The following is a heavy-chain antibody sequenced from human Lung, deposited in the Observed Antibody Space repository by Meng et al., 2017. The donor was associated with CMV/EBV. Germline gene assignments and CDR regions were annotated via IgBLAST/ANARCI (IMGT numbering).Heavy chain of an antibody. J-gene: IGHJ4*02. CDR2: IYSGGST. CDR1: GFTVSQNY. CDR3: TRGTMTHQDY. Sequence: GEXXKISCVASGFTVSQNYMTWVRQAPGKGLEWVSVIYSGGSTHYADSVKGRFTLSRDSSKNTLYLQMNSLSVEDTAVYYCTRGTMTHQDYWGQGTMVTVSS. V-gene: IGHV3-53*01. D-gene: IGHD1-1*01.